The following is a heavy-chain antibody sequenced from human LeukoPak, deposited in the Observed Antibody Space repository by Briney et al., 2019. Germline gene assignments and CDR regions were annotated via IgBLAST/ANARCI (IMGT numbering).Heavy chain of an antibody. CDR3: ASSYSGYDYTHDY. CDR1: GGSISSGGYY. Sequence: PSETLSLTCTVSGGSISSGGYYWSWIRQHPGKGLEWIGYIYYSGSTYYNPSLKSRVTISVDTSKNQFSLKLSSVTAADTAVYYCASSYSGYDYTHDYWGQGTLVTVSS. CDR2: IYYSGST. J-gene: IGHJ4*02. V-gene: IGHV4-31*03. D-gene: IGHD5-12*01.